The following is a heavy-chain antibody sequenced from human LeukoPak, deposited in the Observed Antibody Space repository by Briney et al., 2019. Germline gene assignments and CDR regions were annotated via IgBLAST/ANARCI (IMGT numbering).Heavy chain of an antibody. CDR1: GYNFNTYS. CDR2: ISLYKGNT. Sequence: ASVRVSCKAPGYNFNTYSISWVRQAPGQGLEWMGWISLYKGNTNYAQKFHGRVTVTTDPSTNTAYMDLRSLRSDDTAVYYCAREYYGSGTLNFDPWGQGTLVTVSS. D-gene: IGHD3-10*01. V-gene: IGHV1-18*04. J-gene: IGHJ5*02. CDR3: AREYYGSGTLNFDP.